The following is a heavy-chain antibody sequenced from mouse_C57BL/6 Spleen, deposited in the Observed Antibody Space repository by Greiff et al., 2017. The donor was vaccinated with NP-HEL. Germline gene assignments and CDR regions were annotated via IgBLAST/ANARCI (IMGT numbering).Heavy chain of an antibody. CDR2: INPNNGGT. J-gene: IGHJ2*01. CDR1: GYTFTDYY. Sequence: EVQLQQSGPELVKPGASVKISCKASGYTFTDYYMNWVKQSHGKSLEWIGDINPNNGGTSYNQKFKGKATLTVDKSSSTAYMELRSLTSEDSAVYYCARWGLRTFDYWGQGTTLTGSS. V-gene: IGHV1-26*01. D-gene: IGHD2-4*01. CDR3: ARWGLRTFDY.